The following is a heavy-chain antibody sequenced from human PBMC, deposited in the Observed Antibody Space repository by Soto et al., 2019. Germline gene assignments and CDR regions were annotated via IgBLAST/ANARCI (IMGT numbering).Heavy chain of an antibody. J-gene: IGHJ6*03. CDR1: GFTFSSYW. D-gene: IGHD3-3*01. CDR3: ARDAPANYDFLPRPRGPMDV. CDR2: IKQDGSEK. Sequence: GGSLRLSCAASGFTFSSYWMSWVRQAPGKGLEWVANIKQDGSEKYYVDSVKGRFTISRDNAKNSLYLQMNSLRAEDTAVYYCARDAPANYDFLPRPRGPMDVWGKGTTVTVSS. V-gene: IGHV3-7*01.